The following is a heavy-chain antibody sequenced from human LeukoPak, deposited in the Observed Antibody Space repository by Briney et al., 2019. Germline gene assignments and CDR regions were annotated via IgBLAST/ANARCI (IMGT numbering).Heavy chain of an antibody. J-gene: IGHJ4*02. V-gene: IGHV1-58*01. CDR3: AADVPLAARYFDY. CDR2: IVVGSGNT. Sequence: ASVKVSCKASGFTFTSSAVQWVRQARGQRLEWIGWIVVGSGNTNYAQKFQERVTITRDMSTSTAYMELSSLRSEDTAVYYCAADVPLAARYFDYWGQGALVTVSS. D-gene: IGHD6-6*01. CDR1: GFTFTSSA.